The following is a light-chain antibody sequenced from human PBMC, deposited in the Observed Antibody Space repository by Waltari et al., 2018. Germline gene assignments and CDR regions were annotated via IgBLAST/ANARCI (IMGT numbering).Light chain of an antibody. V-gene: IGKV1-8*01. CDR3: QQYYSYPLT. Sequence: IRITPSPSPLSASTGDRVTIPCRGSQGISNYLAWFQQKPGKAPKLLIYAASTLQSGVPSRFSGSGSGTDFTLTINYLQSEDFATYYCQQYYSYPLTFGGGTKVEIK. CDR1: QGISNY. CDR2: AAS. J-gene: IGKJ4*01.